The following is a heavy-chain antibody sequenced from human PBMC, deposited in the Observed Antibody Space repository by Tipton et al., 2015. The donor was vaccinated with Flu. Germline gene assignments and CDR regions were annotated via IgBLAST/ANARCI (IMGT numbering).Heavy chain of an antibody. V-gene: IGHV4-38-2*01. CDR1: GYSISSGYY. D-gene: IGHD2-15*01. J-gene: IGHJ4*02. Sequence: TLSLTCAVSGYSISSGYYWGWIRQPPGKGLDWIGSIHHSGSTYYNPSLKSRVTISVDTSKNQFSLKLSSVGAADTAVYYCARGIYCSGGSCYPGGGYFDYWGQGTLVTVSS. CDR2: IHHSGST. CDR3: ARGIYCSGGSCYPGGGYFDY.